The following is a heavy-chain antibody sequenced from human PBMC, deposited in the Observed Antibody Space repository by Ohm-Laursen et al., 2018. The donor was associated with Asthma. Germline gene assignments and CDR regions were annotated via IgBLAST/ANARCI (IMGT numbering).Heavy chain of an antibody. J-gene: IGHJ4*02. CDR3: ARDIGVSGWCVLDFDH. CDR1: GFTFSSYG. Sequence: SLRLSCAASGFTFSSYGMPWVRQAPGKGLEWVAGIWFDSREEYYTDSVKGRFTISRDKNTLYLQMNSLKAEDTAVYYCARDIGVSGWCVLDFDHWGQGTLVTVSS. D-gene: IGHD6-19*01. CDR2: IWFDSREE. V-gene: IGHV3-33*08.